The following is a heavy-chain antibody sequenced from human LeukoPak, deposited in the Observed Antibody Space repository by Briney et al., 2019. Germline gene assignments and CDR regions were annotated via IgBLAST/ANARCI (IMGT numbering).Heavy chain of an antibody. J-gene: IGHJ4*02. V-gene: IGHV1-2*04. CDR1: GYTFTGYY. D-gene: IGHD2-8*01. CDR3: ARGDSPHIVLMVYANTGFDY. CDR2: INPNSGGT. Sequence: GASVKVSCKASGYTFTGYYMHWVRQAPGQGLEWMGWINPNSGGTNYAQKFQGWVTMTRDTSISTAYMELSRLRSDDTAVYYCARGDSPHIVLMVYANTGFDYWGQRTLVTVSS.